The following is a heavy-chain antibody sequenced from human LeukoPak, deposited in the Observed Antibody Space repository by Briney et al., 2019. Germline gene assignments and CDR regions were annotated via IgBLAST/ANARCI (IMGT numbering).Heavy chain of an antibody. D-gene: IGHD5-18*01. J-gene: IGHJ6*03. V-gene: IGHV3-74*01. CDR2: INSDGSST. Sequence: PGGSLRLSCAASGFTFSSYWMHWVRQAPGKGLVWVSRINSDGSSTSYADSVKGRFTISRDNAKNTLYLQMNSLRAEDTAVYYCARSLGGYSYDRRGYMDVWGKGTTVTVSS. CDR1: GFTFSSYW. CDR3: ARSLGGYSYDRRGYMDV.